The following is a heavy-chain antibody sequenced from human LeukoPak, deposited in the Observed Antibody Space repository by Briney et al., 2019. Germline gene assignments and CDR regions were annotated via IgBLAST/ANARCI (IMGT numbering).Heavy chain of an antibody. CDR2: ASYDGSNK. V-gene: IGHV3-30*04. D-gene: IGHD6-13*01. Sequence: GGSLRLSCAASGFTFSSYAMHWVRQAPGKGLEWVAVASYDGSNKYYADSVKGRFTISRDNSKNTLYLQMNSLRAEDTAVYYCAREGAANAKYFQHWGQGTLVTVSS. CDR1: GFTFSSYA. J-gene: IGHJ1*01. CDR3: AREGAANAKYFQH.